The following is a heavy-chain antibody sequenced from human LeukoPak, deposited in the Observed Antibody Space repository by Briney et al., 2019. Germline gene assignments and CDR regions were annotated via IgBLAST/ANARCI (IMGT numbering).Heavy chain of an antibody. CDR2: IIPILGTA. CDR1: GGTFSSYA. V-gene: IGHV1-69*05. Sequence: ASVKVSCKASGGTFSSYAISWVRQAPGQGLEWMGGIIPILGTANYAQKFQGRVTITTDESTSTAYMELSSLRSEDTAAYYCARGWYYYDSSGLAYFDYWGQGTLVTVSS. CDR3: ARGWYYYDSSGLAYFDY. D-gene: IGHD3-22*01. J-gene: IGHJ4*02.